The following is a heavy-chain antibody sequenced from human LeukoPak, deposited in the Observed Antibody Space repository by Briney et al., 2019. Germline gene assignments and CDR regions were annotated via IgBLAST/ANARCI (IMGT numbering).Heavy chain of an antibody. V-gene: IGHV1-46*01. D-gene: IGHD4-17*01. CDR2: INPSGGST. J-gene: IGHJ5*02. Sequence: GASVKVSCKASGYTFTSYYMHWVRQAPGQGLEWMGIINPSGGSTSYAQKFQGRVTMTRDTSTSTVYMELSSLRSEDTAVYYCARENYGDYVGENWFDPWGQGTLVTASS. CDR1: GYTFTSYY. CDR3: ARENYGDYVGENWFDP.